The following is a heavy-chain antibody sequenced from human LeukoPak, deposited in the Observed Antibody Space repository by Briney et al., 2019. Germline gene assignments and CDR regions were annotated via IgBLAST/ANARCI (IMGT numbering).Heavy chain of an antibody. V-gene: IGHV3-11*01. D-gene: IGHD3-3*01. CDR1: GFTFSDYY. J-gene: IGHJ4*02. CDR3: AREPNYDFWRGYYEVGYFDY. Sequence: KPGGSLRLSCAASGFTFSDYYMSWIRQAPGKGLEWVSYISSSGSTIYYADSVKGRFTISRDNAKNSLYLQMNSLRAEDTAVYYCAREPNYDFWRGYYEVGYFDYWGQGTLVTVSS. CDR2: ISSSGSTI.